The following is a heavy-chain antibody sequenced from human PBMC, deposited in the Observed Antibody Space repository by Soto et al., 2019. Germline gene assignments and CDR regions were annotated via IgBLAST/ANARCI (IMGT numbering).Heavy chain of an antibody. CDR2: ISYDGSNK. J-gene: IGHJ4*02. V-gene: IGHV3-30-3*01. Sequence: GGSLRLSCAASGFTFSSYAMHWVRQAPGKGLEWVAVISYDGSNKYYADSVKGRFTISRDNSKNTLYLQMNSLRAEDTAVYYCARHDYWGQGTLVTVS. CDR3: ARHDY. CDR1: GFTFSSYA.